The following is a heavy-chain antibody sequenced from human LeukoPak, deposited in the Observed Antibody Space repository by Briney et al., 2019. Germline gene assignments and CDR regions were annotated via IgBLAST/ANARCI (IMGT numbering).Heavy chain of an antibody. D-gene: IGHD5-12*01. J-gene: IGHJ4*02. CDR1: GYSFPNYW. CDR3: ASRLRERFDS. Sequence: GESLKISCKCSGYSFPNYWIGWVRQMPGKGLEWLGILYPGDSDTRYSPSFQGQVTISADKSISTAYLQWSRLRASDTAMYYCASRLRERFDSWGQGTLVTVSS. CDR2: LYPGDSDT. V-gene: IGHV5-51*01.